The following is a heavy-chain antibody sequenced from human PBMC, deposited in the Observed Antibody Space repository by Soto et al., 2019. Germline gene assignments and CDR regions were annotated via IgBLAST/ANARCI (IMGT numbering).Heavy chain of an antibody. CDR3: AREDSGSYRPDYYYYGMDV. Sequence: GGSLRLSCEASGFTFSNFSMNWVRQAPGKGLEWVARVWYDGSSKYYVDSVKGRFTISRDNAKNSLYLQMNSLRAEDTAVYYCAREDSGSYRPDYYYYGMDVWGQGTTVTVSS. V-gene: IGHV3-33*01. J-gene: IGHJ6*02. CDR2: VWYDGSSK. CDR1: GFTFSNFS. D-gene: IGHD3-10*01.